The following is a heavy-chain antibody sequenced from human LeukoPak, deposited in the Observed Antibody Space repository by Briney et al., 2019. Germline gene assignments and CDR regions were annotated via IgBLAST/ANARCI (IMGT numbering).Heavy chain of an antibody. CDR3: AREGTRGVDGMDV. V-gene: IGHV3-33*08. D-gene: IGHD3-10*01. CDR2: IWYDGSNK. J-gene: IGHJ6*02. CDR1: GFTFSSYG. Sequence: PGGSLRLSCAASGFTFSSYGMHWVRQAPGKGLEWVALIWYDGSNKYYADSVKGRFTISRDNSKNTLYLQMDSMKAEDTAVYFCAREGTRGVDGMDVWGQGTTVIVSS.